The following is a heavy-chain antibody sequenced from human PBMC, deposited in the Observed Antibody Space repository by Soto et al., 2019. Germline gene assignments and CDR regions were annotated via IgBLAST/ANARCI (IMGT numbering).Heavy chain of an antibody. J-gene: IGHJ4*02. V-gene: IGHV4-31*03. Sequence: SETLSLTCTVSGCSISSGGYYWSWIRQHPGKGLEWIGYIYYSGSTYYNPSLKSRVTISVDTSKNQFSLKLSSVTAADTAVYYCARDRSGTIVYWGQGTLVTVSS. CDR2: IYYSGST. CDR3: ARDRSGTIVY. D-gene: IGHD1-1*01. CDR1: GCSISSGGYY.